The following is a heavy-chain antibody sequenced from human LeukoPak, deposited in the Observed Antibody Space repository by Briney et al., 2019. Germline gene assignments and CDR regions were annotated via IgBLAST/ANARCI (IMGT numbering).Heavy chain of an antibody. V-gene: IGHV3-21*01. CDR3: ATGTIGRHYDY. Sequence: GGSLRLSCAASGFTFSSCGFNWVRQAPGKGLEWVSSIGPTGTDRYYADSVRGRFTISRDNAKNSMYLQMDSLRDEDTAVYYCATGTIGRHYDYWGQGTLLTVSS. CDR1: GFTFSSCG. D-gene: IGHD1-14*01. J-gene: IGHJ4*02. CDR2: IGPTGTDR.